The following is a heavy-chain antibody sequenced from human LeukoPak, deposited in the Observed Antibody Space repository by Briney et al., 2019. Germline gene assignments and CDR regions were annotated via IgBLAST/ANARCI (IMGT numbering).Heavy chain of an antibody. V-gene: IGHV4-38-2*02. CDR3: ARDYYGHYYMDV. D-gene: IGHD3-10*01. J-gene: IGHJ6*03. CDR2: IYHSGST. Sequence: PSETLSLTCTVSGYSISSGYYWGWIRQPPGKGLEWIGSIYHSGSTYYNPSLKSRVTISVDTSKNQFSLKLNSVTAADTAVYYCARDYYGHYYMDVWGKGTTVTISS. CDR1: GYSISSGYY.